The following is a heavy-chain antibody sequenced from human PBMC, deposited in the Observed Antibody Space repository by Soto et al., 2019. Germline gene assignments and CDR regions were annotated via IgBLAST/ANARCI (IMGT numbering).Heavy chain of an antibody. Sequence: SETLSLTCTVPGGSISSGGYYWSWIRQHPGKGLEWIGYIYYSGSTYYNPSLKSRVTISVDTSKNQFSLKLSSVTAADTAVYYCATYCSGGGCYLDYWGQGTLVTVSS. CDR2: IYYSGST. D-gene: IGHD2-15*01. CDR1: GGSISSGGYY. CDR3: ATYCSGGGCYLDY. J-gene: IGHJ4*02. V-gene: IGHV4-31*03.